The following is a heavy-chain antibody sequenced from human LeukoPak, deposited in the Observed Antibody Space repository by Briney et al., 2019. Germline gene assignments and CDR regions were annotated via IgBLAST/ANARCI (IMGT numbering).Heavy chain of an antibody. V-gene: IGHV1-18*01. D-gene: IGHD3-10*01. CDR3: ARVFVLLWFGELLPYYFDY. J-gene: IGHJ4*02. Sequence: SVKVSCKASGYTFTSYGISWVRQAPGQGFEWMGWISAYNGNTNYAQKLQGRVTMTTDTSTSTAYMELRSLRSDDTAVYYCARVFVLLWFGELLPYYFDYWGQGTLVTVSS. CDR2: ISAYNGNT. CDR1: GYTFTSYG.